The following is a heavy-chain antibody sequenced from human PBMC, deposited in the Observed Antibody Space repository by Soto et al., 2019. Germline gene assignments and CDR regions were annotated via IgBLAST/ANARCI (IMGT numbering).Heavy chain of an antibody. D-gene: IGHD6-13*01. J-gene: IGHJ6*02. CDR1: GGTFSSYA. CDR3: ARFNSDSSSWDYYYYGMDV. CDR2: IIPIFGTA. V-gene: IGHV1-69*13. Sequence: ASVKVSCKASGGTFSSYAISWVRQAPGQGLEWMGGIIPIFGTANYAQKFQGRVTITADESTSTAYMELSSLRSEDTAVYYCARFNSDSSSWDYYYYGMDVWGQGTTVTSP.